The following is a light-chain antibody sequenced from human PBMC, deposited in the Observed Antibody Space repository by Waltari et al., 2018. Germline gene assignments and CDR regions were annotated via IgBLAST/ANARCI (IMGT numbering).Light chain of an antibody. V-gene: IGKV3-15*01. CDR3: QQYDNWLGT. J-gene: IGKJ1*01. CDR1: QSIRSN. Sequence: EIVMTQSPATLSVFPGERANLSCRASQSIRSNLAWYQHKPGQAPRLLIYGASTRATGIPARFSGSGSGTEFTLTISSLQSEDFAVDFCQQYDNWLGTFGQGTKVEIK. CDR2: GAS.